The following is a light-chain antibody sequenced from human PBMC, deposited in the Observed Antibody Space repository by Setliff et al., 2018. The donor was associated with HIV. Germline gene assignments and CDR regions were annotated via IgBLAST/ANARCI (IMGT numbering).Light chain of an antibody. J-gene: IGLJ1*01. V-gene: IGLV2-14*01. CDR2: EVT. CDR1: SSDVGNYNY. Sequence: QSALTQPASVSGSPGQSITISCTGTSSDVGNYNYVSWYQQHPGKAPKLMIYEVTYRPSGVSNRFSGSKSGNTASLTISGLQAEDEADYYCSSYTTNTTFVFGTGT. CDR3: SSYTTNTTFV.